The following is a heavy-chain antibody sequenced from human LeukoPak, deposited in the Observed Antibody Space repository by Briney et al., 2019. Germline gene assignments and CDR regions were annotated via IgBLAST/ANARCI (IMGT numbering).Heavy chain of an antibody. Sequence: SCKASGGTFSSYAMHWVRQAPGKGLDWVAVVSFHGTDKFYADSVKGRFTISRDNSKNTLYLQMNSLIPEDTAVYYCARAVPSRQAIDYWGQGTLVTVSS. CDR2: VSFHGTDK. CDR1: GGTFSSYA. CDR3: ARAVPSRQAIDY. J-gene: IGHJ4*02. V-gene: IGHV3-30*04.